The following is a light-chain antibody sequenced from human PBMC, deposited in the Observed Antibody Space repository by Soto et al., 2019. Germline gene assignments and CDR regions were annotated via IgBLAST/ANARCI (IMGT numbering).Light chain of an antibody. J-gene: IGKJ1*01. CDR1: QTISSW. V-gene: IGKV1-5*03. Sequence: WPASQTISSWLAWYQQKPGKAPKLLIYKASTLKSGVPSRFSGSGSGTEFTLALRCLQSYDFAIHICEPSCTYSETYGQGTQLDIK. CDR3: EPSCTYSET. CDR2: KAS.